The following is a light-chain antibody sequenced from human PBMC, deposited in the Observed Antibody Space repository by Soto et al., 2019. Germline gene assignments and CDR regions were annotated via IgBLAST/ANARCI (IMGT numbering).Light chain of an antibody. CDR3: QQLNSYFF. Sequence: IQLTQSPSSLSASVGDRVTITCRASQGISSYLAWYQQKPGKAPKLLIYAASTLQSGVPSRFSGSGSGTDFTLTISSLQPEDFATYYGQQLNSYFFFGPGTKVDIK. CDR2: AAS. J-gene: IGKJ3*01. V-gene: IGKV1-9*01. CDR1: QGISSY.